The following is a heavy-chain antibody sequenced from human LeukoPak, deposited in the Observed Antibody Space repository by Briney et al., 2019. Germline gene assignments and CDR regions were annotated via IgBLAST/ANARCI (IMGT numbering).Heavy chain of an antibody. CDR1: GLTFSNYA. Sequence: GGSLRLSCAASGLTFSNYAMNWVRQAPGKGLEWVSVISASGDTARYADSVKGRFTISRDNSKNTLYLQMNSLRAEDTAVYYCTKKLNRGTSQNRVFDYWGQGTLVTVSS. D-gene: IGHD3-10*01. CDR2: ISASGDTA. V-gene: IGHV3-23*01. J-gene: IGHJ4*02. CDR3: TKKLNRGTSQNRVFDY.